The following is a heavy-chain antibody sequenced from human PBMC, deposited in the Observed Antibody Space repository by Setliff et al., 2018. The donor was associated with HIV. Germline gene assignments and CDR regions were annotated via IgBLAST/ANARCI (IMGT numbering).Heavy chain of an antibody. J-gene: IGHJ4*02. CDR3: ARGGGPDTNFDS. V-gene: IGHV4-4*07. CDR2: AYTGGST. CDR1: GVTISSHF. Sequence: SETLSLTCSVSGVTISSHFWTWIRQPAGKGLEWIGRAYTGGSTNYNPSLKSRVTISVDTSKNQFSLRLSSVTAADTAVYYCARGGGPDTNFDSWGRGTLVTVSS.